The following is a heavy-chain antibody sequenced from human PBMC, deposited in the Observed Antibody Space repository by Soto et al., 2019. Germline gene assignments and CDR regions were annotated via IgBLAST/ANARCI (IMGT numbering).Heavy chain of an antibody. Sequence: PTLVNATQTLTLKCTLSGLSFNTQGEGVGWIRQPPGKALEWLALIYWDDDKRYSPSLQSRLTITKDTSKNQVVLTMTNMDPADTATYYCAHRRRGLYFDYWGQGTLVTVSS. CDR3: AHRRRGLYFDY. V-gene: IGHV2-5*02. CDR2: IYWDDDK. J-gene: IGHJ4*02. CDR1: GLSFNTQGEG.